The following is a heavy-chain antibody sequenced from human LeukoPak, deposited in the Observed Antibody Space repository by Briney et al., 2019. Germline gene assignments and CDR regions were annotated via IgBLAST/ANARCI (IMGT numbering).Heavy chain of an antibody. J-gene: IGHJ6*02. V-gene: IGHV1-8*01. Sequence: ASVKVSCKASGYTFTSYDINWVRQATGQGLEWMGWMNPNSGNTGYAQKFQGRVTMTRNIFISTAYMELRSLRSDDTAVYYCARDFKIAVAGGYYYYGMDVWGQGTTVTVSS. D-gene: IGHD6-19*01. CDR2: MNPNSGNT. CDR1: GYTFTSYD. CDR3: ARDFKIAVAGGYYYYGMDV.